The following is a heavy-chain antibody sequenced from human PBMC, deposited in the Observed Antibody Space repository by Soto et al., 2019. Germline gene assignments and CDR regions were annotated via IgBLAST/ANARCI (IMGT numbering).Heavy chain of an antibody. CDR3: AKDLTYYDILTGYFQGYYYYYGMDV. V-gene: IGHV3-30*18. D-gene: IGHD3-9*01. J-gene: IGHJ6*02. CDR1: GFTFSSYG. CDR2: ISYDGSNK. Sequence: GSLRLSCAASGFTFSSYGLRWVRQAPGKRLEWVSVISYDGSNKYYADSVKGRFTISRDNSKNTLYLQMNSLRAEDTAVYYCAKDLTYYDILTGYFQGYYYYYGMDVWGQGTTVTVSS.